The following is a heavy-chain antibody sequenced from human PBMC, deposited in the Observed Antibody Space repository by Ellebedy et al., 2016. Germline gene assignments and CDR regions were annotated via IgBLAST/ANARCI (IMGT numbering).Heavy chain of an antibody. D-gene: IGHD3-16*01. V-gene: IGHV1-69*05. Sequence: SVKVSCXASGGTFSSYAISWVRQAPGQGLEWMGGIIPIFGTANYAQKLQGRVTMTTDTSTSTAYMELRSLRSDDTAVYYCARERGDWGQGTLVTVSS. CDR3: ARERGD. J-gene: IGHJ4*02. CDR1: GGTFSSYA. CDR2: IIPIFGTA.